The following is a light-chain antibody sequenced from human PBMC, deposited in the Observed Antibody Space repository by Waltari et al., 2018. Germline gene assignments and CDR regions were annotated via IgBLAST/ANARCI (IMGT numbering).Light chain of an antibody. V-gene: IGKV1-39*01. CDR3: QQSYSLPYT. J-gene: IGKJ2*01. Sequence: DIRLTQSPSSLSASVGDRLTITCRASQSIRSHLNWYQQQPGRAPKLLMFSASTLKSGVPSRFSGSGSGTDFTLTISSVQPEDFATYFCQQSYSLPYTFGQGAKLEIK. CDR1: QSIRSH. CDR2: SAS.